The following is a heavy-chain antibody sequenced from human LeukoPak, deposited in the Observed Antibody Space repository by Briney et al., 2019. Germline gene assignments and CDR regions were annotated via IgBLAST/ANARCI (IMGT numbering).Heavy chain of an antibody. CDR3: ARLSSHYGDYKVDP. CDR2: INPNSGGT. Sequence: GASVKVSCKASGYTFTGYYMHWVRQAPGQGLEWMGWINPNSGGTNYAQKLQGRVTMTTDTSANTAYMDLSSLRSEDTAVYYCARLSSHYGDYKVDPWGQGTLVTVSS. CDR1: GYTFTGYY. J-gene: IGHJ5*02. V-gene: IGHV1-2*02. D-gene: IGHD4-17*01.